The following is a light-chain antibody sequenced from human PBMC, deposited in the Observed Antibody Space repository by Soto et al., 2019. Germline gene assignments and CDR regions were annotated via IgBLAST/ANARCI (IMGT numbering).Light chain of an antibody. CDR3: QQYNNWPHT. CDR2: GVS. J-gene: IGKJ2*01. V-gene: IGKV3-15*01. Sequence: EIVMTQSPATLSVSPGERATLSCRASQSVSSKLAWFQQKPGQAPSLLIYGVSTRATGVLVRFSGSGSGTEFTLTINSLQSEDFAVYYCQQYNNWPHTFGQGTKVDIK. CDR1: QSVSSK.